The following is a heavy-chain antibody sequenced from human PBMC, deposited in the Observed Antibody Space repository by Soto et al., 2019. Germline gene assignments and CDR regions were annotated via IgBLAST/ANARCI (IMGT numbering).Heavy chain of an antibody. D-gene: IGHD2-15*01. J-gene: IGHJ6*02. V-gene: IGHV3-48*02. Sequence: GGSLRLSCAASGFTFSSYSMNWVRQAPGKGLEWVSYISSSSSTIYYADSVKGRFTISRDNAKNSLYLQMNSLRDEDTAVYYCARDPRVVVVVAATLGYYYGMDVWGQGTTVTVSS. CDR3: ARDPRVVVVVAATLGYYYGMDV. CDR2: ISSSSSTI. CDR1: GFTFSSYS.